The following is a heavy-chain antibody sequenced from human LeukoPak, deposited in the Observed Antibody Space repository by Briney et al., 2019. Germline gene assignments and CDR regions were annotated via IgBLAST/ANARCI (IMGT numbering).Heavy chain of an antibody. V-gene: IGHV4-34*01. D-gene: IGHD3-22*01. CDR1: GGSFSGYY. CDR3: ARFVTYYYDSSGNFRGVLFFDP. Sequence: SETLSLTCAVYGGSFSGYYWSWTRQPPGKGLEWIGEINHSGSTNYNPSLKSRVTISVDTSKNQISLKLSSVTAADTAVYYCARFVTYYYDSSGNFRGVLFFDPWGQGTLVTVSS. J-gene: IGHJ5*02. CDR2: INHSGST.